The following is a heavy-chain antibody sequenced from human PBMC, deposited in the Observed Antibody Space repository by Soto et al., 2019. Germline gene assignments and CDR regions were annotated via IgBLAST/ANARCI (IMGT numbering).Heavy chain of an antibody. CDR1: GFTFDDYA. CDR3: AKDMRHRGMGIAGV. Sequence: GGSLRLSCAASGFTFDDYAMHWVRQAPGKGLEWVSGISWNSGSIGYADSVKGRFTISRDNAKNSLYLQMNSLRAEDTALYYCAKDMRHRGMGIAGVWGQGTLVTVSS. J-gene: IGHJ4*02. CDR2: ISWNSGSI. D-gene: IGHD6-13*01. V-gene: IGHV3-9*01.